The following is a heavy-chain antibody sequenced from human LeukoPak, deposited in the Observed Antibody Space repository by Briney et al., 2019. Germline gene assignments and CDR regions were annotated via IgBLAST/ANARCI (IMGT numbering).Heavy chain of an antibody. J-gene: IGHJ6*03. Sequence: GGSLRLSCAASGFTFNSYTMSWVRQAPGQGLEWVSAISDSGYSTYYADSVKSRFTISRDRSKNTGYLQMNGLRADDTAVYCCAKDDVAAFATGYMDVWGKGTTVTVSS. V-gene: IGHV3-23*01. D-gene: IGHD6-6*01. CDR1: GFTFNSYT. CDR2: ISDSGYST. CDR3: AKDDVAAFATGYMDV.